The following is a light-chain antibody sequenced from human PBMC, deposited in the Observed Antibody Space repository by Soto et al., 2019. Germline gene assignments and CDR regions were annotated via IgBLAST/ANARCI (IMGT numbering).Light chain of an antibody. V-gene: IGKV1-5*01. CDR2: DAS. CDR1: QSISSW. Sequence: GDRVTITCRASQSISSWLAWYQQKPGKAPKLLIYDASSLESGVPSRFSGSGSGAAFTLTITSLRPEDSATYYCLQNHNYPRTFGQGTKVDIK. CDR3: LQNHNYPRT. J-gene: IGKJ1*01.